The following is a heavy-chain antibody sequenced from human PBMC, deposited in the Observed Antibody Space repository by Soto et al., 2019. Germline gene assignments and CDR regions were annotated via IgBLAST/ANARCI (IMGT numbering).Heavy chain of an antibody. CDR2: IFYSGST. Sequence: SETLSLTCTVSGGSIGSYYWSWIRQPPGKGLEWIGYIFYSGSTNYNPSFQRRLTISVDTSKNQFSLKLSSVTAADTAVYYCAREPTPRAQEALVTVSS. V-gene: IGHV4-59*12. J-gene: IGHJ4*02. CDR3: AREPTP. CDR1: GGSIGSYY.